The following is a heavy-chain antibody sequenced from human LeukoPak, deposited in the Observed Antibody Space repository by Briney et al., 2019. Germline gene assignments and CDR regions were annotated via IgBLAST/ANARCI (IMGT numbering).Heavy chain of an antibody. CDR2: INPNSGGT. Sequence: ASVKVSCKASGYTFTGYYVHWVRQAPGQGLEWMGWINPNSGGTNYAQKFQGRVTMTRDTSISTAYMELSRLRSDDTAVYYCAREGTGTTWGLDYWGQGTLVTVSS. CDR1: GYTFTGYY. CDR3: AREGTGTTWGLDY. V-gene: IGHV1-2*02. D-gene: IGHD1-7*01. J-gene: IGHJ4*02.